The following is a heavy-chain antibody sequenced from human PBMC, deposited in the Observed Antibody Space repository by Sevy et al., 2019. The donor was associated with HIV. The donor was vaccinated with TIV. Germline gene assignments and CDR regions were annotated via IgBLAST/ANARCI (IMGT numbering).Heavy chain of an antibody. Sequence: GGSLRLSCAASGFIFSSYVMTWVRQAPGKGLESVSTISGSGGSTYYADSVKGRFTISRDNSKKMLDLQMNSLRAEDTAVYYCEAIATAGRDYWGQGTLVTVSS. D-gene: IGHD6-13*01. J-gene: IGHJ4*02. V-gene: IGHV3-23*01. CDR3: EAIATAGRDY. CDR1: GFIFSSYV. CDR2: ISGSGGST.